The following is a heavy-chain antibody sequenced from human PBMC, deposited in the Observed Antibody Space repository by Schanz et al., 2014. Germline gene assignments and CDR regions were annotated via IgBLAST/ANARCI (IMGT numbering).Heavy chain of an antibody. CDR3: ARRGIRGVFSSFDY. J-gene: IGHJ4*02. D-gene: IGHD3-10*01. CDR1: GYTFTNYA. V-gene: IGHV7-4-1*01. Sequence: QVQLVQSGSELKKPGASVKVSCKASGYTFTNYAINWVRQAPGQGLEWMGWINTNTGNPTYAQAFTGRFLFSLDTSVNTAYLQIGSLEADDTAIYCCARRGIRGVFSSFDYWGLGTLVTVSS. CDR2: INTNTGNP.